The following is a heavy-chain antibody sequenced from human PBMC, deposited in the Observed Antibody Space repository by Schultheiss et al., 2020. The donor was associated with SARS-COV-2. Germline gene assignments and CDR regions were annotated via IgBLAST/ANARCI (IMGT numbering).Heavy chain of an antibody. CDR2: IWYDGSNK. CDR1: GFTFSSYG. V-gene: IGHV3-33*01. Sequence: GGSLRLSCAASGFTFSSYGMHWVRQAPGKGLEWVAVIWYDGSNKYYADSVKGRFTISRDNSKNTLYLQMNSLRAGDTAVYYCARGDTAMPGDAYYYYYGMDVWGQGTTVTVSS. D-gene: IGHD5-18*01. J-gene: IGHJ6*02. CDR3: ARGDTAMPGDAYYYYYGMDV.